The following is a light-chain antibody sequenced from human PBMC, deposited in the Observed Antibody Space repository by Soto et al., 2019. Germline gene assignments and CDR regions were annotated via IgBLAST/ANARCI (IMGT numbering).Light chain of an antibody. V-gene: IGKV3-11*01. J-gene: IGKJ4*01. CDR2: DAS. CDR3: QQRSTWPRLT. CDR1: QSVSSY. Sequence: DIVLTQSPATLSLSPGERATLSCRAGQSVSSYLAWYQQKPGQAPRLLIYDASNRATGIPARFSGSGSGTDFTLTISSLEPEDFAAYYCQQRSTWPRLTFGGGTKVEIK.